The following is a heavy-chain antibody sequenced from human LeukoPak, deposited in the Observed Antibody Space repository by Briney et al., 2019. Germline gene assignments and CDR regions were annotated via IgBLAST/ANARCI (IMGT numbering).Heavy chain of an antibody. D-gene: IGHD6-13*01. Sequence: GGSLRLSCIASGFSFNLYWMTWVRQAPGKGLEWVASIKQDGSEENYMDSVKGRFTISRDNAKNSLFIQMNNLRAEDTAVYFCARGGLAAPPRFDPWGQGTLVTVSS. V-gene: IGHV3-7*01. J-gene: IGHJ5*02. CDR2: IKQDGSEE. CDR1: GFSFNLYW. CDR3: ARGGLAAPPRFDP.